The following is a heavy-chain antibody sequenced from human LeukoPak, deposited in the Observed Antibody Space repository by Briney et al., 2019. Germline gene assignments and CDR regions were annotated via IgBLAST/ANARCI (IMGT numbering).Heavy chain of an antibody. CDR2: IYYSGST. CDR1: GGSISSSSYY. J-gene: IGHJ4*02. V-gene: IGHV4-39*07. CDR3: ARDTVDTAMVSKLFDY. Sequence: PSETLSLTCTVSGGSISSSSYYWGWIRQPPGKGLEWIGSIYYSGSTYYNPSLKSRVTMSVDTSKNQFSLKLSSVTAADTAVYYCARDTVDTAMVSKLFDYWGQGTLVTVSS. D-gene: IGHD5-18*01.